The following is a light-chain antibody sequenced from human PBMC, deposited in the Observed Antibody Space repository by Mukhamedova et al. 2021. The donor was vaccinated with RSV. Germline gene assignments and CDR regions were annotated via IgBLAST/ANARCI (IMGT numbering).Light chain of an antibody. CDR3: QQSYTTPRT. CDR2: AAS. Sequence: RVTITCRSSQTISNYLNWYQQKPGTAPKLLIYAASSLQSGVPSNFRGSGSGTDFTLTISSLQPEDFATYYCQQSYTTPRTFGGGTKGEI. J-gene: IGKJ4*01. V-gene: IGKV1-39*01. CDR1: QTISNY.